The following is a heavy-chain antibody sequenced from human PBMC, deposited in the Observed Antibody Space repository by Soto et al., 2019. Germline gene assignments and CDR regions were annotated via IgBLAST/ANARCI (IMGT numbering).Heavy chain of an antibody. CDR1: GFTFSGSA. J-gene: IGHJ4*02. Sequence: EVQLVDSGGGLVQPGGSLKLSCAASGFTFSGSAMHWVRQASGKGLEWVGRIRTKVNSYATTYGASVKGRFTISRDDSKNTTYLQMNSLKTEDTAVYYCTTEPGHYWGQGTLVTVSS. D-gene: IGHD3-10*01. CDR2: IRTKVNSYAT. CDR3: TTEPGHY. V-gene: IGHV3-73*01.